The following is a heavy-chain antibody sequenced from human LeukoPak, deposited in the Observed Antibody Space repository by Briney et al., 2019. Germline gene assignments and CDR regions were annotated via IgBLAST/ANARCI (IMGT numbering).Heavy chain of an antibody. D-gene: IGHD4-17*01. CDR1: GFSFNSYA. Sequence: TGGSLRLSCAASGFSFNSYAMSWVRQAPGKGLEWVSAISGSGDDAHHADSVRGRFAISKDHSKKTLYLQMNNLRVEDTAIYYCTKIGDYGALEASDVWGQGTMVIVSS. V-gene: IGHV3-23*01. CDR3: TKIGDYGALEASDV. CDR2: ISGSGDDA. J-gene: IGHJ3*01.